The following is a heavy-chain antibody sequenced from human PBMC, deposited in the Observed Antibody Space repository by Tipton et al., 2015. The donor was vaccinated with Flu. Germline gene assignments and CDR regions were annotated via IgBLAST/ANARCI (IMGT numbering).Heavy chain of an antibody. CDR1: GYSISSSNW. CDR2: IYYSGST. V-gene: IGHV4-28*03. D-gene: IGHD6-13*01. CDR3: AREPPPTAARDYYYYGMDV. J-gene: IGHJ6*02. Sequence: TLSLTCAVSGYSISSSNWWGWIRQPPGKGLEWIGYIYYSGSTYYNPSLKSRVTMSVDTSKNQFSLKLSSVTAVDTAVYYCAREPPPTAARDYYYYGMDVWGQGTTVTVSS.